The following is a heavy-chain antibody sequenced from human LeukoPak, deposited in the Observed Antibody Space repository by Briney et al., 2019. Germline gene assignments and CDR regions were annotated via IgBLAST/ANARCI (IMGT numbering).Heavy chain of an antibody. J-gene: IGHJ6*03. CDR1: GFTFSSYA. Sequence: PGGSLRLSCAASGFTFSSYAMSWIRQPPGKGLEWIGYIYYSGSTNYNPSLKSRVTISVDTSKNQFSLKLSSVTAADTAVYYCARTTEAHSWRTRYYDYYMDVWGKGTTVTVSS. V-gene: IGHV4-59*01. D-gene: IGHD6-13*01. CDR3: ARTTEAHSWRTRYYDYYMDV. CDR2: IYYSGST.